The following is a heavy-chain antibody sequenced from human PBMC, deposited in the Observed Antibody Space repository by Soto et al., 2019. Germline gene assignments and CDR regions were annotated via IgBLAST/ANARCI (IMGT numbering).Heavy chain of an antibody. V-gene: IGHV1-46*01. D-gene: IGHD6-25*01. Sequence: QVQLVQSGAEVKKPGASVKVSCKASGYTFTSYYMHWVRQAPGQGLEWMGIINPSGGSTSYAQKFQGRVTMTRDTSTSTVYMELSSLRSEDTAVYYCARDAHGYPLPQVAFDIWGQGTMVTVSS. CDR2: INPSGGST. CDR3: ARDAHGYPLPQVAFDI. CDR1: GYTFTSYY. J-gene: IGHJ3*02.